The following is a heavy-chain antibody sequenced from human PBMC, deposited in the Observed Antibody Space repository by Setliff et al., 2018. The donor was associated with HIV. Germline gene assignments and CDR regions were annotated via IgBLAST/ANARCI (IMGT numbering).Heavy chain of an antibody. V-gene: IGHV1-18*01. Sequence: ASVKVSCKASGYTFTSYGISWVRQVPGQGPQWMGWITTYNGNTNYAQNFQGRVTMTTDTTTSTAYIELRSLRSDDTAVYYCARGTYRDAFDIWGQGTMVTVSS. CDR1: GYTFTSYG. CDR3: ARGTYRDAFDI. J-gene: IGHJ3*02. D-gene: IGHD3-10*01. CDR2: ITTYNGNT.